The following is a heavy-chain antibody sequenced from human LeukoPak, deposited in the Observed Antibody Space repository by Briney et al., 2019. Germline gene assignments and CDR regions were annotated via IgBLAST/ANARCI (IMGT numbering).Heavy chain of an antibody. CDR3: ARHLRAATY. D-gene: IGHD6-13*01. V-gene: IGHV4-34*01. CDR1: GGSFSGYY. Sequence: PSQTLSLTCAVYGGSFSGYYWSWIRQPPGKGLEWIGEINHSGSTNYNPSLKSRVTISVDTSKNQFSLKLSSVTAADTAVYYCARHLRAATYWGQGTLVTVSS. CDR2: INHSGST. J-gene: IGHJ4*02.